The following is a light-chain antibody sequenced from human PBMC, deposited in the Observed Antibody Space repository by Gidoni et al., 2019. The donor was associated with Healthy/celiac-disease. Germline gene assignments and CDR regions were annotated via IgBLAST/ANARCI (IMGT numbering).Light chain of an antibody. J-gene: IGKJ4*01. CDR2: DAS. CDR1: QSVSSY. CDR3: QQRSNWPPLT. Sequence: EIVLTQSPATLSLSPGERATLSCRASQSVSSYLAWYQPKPGQAPRLLIYDASNRATAIPAMFSGSGSGTDFTLTISSLEPEDFAVYYCQQRSNWPPLTFGGGTKVEIK. V-gene: IGKV3-11*01.